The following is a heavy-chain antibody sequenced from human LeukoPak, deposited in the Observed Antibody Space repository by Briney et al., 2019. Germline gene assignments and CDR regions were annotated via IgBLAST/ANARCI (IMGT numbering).Heavy chain of an antibody. CDR2: ISGSDGST. CDR1: GFTFSSYA. CDR3: AKGLSIVPRYFDY. Sequence: PGGSLRLSCAASGFTFSSYAMSWVRQAPGKGLEWVSAISGSDGSTYYADSVKGRFTISRDNSKNTLYLQMNSLRAEDTAVYYCAKGLSIVPRYFDYWGQGILVTVSS. J-gene: IGHJ4*02. D-gene: IGHD2-2*01. V-gene: IGHV3-23*01.